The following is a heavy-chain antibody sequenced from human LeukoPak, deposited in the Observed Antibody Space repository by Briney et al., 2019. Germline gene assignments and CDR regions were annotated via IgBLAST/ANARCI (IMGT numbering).Heavy chain of an antibody. V-gene: IGHV3-48*03. CDR1: GFTVSMNY. CDR2: ISSSGSTI. CDR3: AELGITMIGGV. Sequence: GGSLRLSCAAAGFTVSMNYMSWVRQSPRKGLDWVSYISSSGSTIYYADSVKGRFTISRDNAKNSLYLQMNSLRAEDTAVYYCAELGITMIGGVWGKGTTVTISS. J-gene: IGHJ6*04. D-gene: IGHD3-10*02.